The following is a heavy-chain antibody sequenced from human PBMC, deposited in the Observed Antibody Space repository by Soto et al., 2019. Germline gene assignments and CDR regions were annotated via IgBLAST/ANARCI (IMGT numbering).Heavy chain of an antibody. CDR2: ISYDGSNK. D-gene: IGHD3-22*01. CDR3: AKVPFVSGGYYLIYYYGRAG. J-gene: IGHJ6*04. CDR1: GFTFSSYG. V-gene: IGHV3-30*18. Sequence: GGSLRLSCAASGFTFSSYGMHWVRQAPGKGLEWVAVISYDGSNKYYADSVKGRFTISRDNSKNTLYLQMNSLRAEDTAVYYSAKVPFVSGGYYLIYYYGRAGWDRGPRVT.